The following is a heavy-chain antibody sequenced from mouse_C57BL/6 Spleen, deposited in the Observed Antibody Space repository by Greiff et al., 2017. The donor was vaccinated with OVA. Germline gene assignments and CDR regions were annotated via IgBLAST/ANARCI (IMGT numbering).Heavy chain of an antibody. V-gene: IGHV1-82*01. CDR3: AREIHYYCSRNWYFDV. Sequence: QVQLQQSGPELVKPGASVKISCKASGYAFSSSWMNWVKQRPGKGLEWIGRIYPGDGDTNYNGKFKGKATLTADKSSSTAYMQLSSLTSEDSAVYFCAREIHYYCSRNWYFDVWGTGTTVTVSS. D-gene: IGHD1-1*01. CDR1: GYAFSSSW. J-gene: IGHJ1*03. CDR2: IYPGDGDT.